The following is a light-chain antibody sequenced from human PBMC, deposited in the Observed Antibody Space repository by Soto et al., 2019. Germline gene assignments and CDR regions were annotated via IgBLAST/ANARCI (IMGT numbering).Light chain of an antibody. J-gene: IGLJ1*01. V-gene: IGLV2-8*01. CDR3: SSYAGSSNV. Sequence: QSVLTQPPSASGSPGQSVAISCTGTSSDVGGYNYVSWYQQHPGKAPKLMIYEVNKRPSGVPDRFSGSKSVNTASLTVSGIQAEDEADYYCSSYAGSSNVVGNGTKLTVL. CDR2: EVN. CDR1: SSDVGGYNY.